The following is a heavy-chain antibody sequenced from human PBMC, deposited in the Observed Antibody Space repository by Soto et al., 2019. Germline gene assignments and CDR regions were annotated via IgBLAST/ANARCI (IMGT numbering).Heavy chain of an antibody. D-gene: IGHD1-26*01. CDR3: AKMTPYGGNYRDAFDV. CDR2: VTGRSRNT. Sequence: EMQLLESGGGLKNRGGSQRLPWAPSGFPFKNFPMGGVPQAPGKGLAWISAVTGRSRNTYYADSVKGRFTISRNNFENTVYLQMDGLRVEDTAVYYCAKMTPYGGNYRDAFDVWGRGTMVTVAS. V-gene: IGHV3-23*01. J-gene: IGHJ3*01. CDR1: GFPFKNFP.